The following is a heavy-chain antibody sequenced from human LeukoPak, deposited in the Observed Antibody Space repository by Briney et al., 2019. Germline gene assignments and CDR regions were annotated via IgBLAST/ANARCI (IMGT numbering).Heavy chain of an antibody. CDR3: AKGPSSGWYGVNWFDP. V-gene: IGHV3-23*01. J-gene: IGHJ5*02. CDR1: GFTFSSYA. Sequence: PGGSLRLSCAASGFTFSSYAMSWVRQAPGKGLEWVSAISGSGGSTYYADSVKGRFTISRDNSKNTLYLQMSSLRAEDTAVYYCAKGPSSGWYGVNWFDPWGQGTLVTVSS. D-gene: IGHD6-19*01. CDR2: ISGSGGST.